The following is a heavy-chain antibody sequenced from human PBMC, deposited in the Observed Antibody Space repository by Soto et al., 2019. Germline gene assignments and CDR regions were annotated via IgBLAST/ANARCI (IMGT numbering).Heavy chain of an antibody. Sequence: GGSLRLSCAASGFTFSNAWMNWVRQAPGKGLEWVGRIKSKTDGGTTDYAAPVKGRFTISRDDSKNTLYLQMNSLKTEDTAVYYCTTGVVSRYCTNGVCYSRVPWGQGTLVTVSS. V-gene: IGHV3-15*07. CDR1: GFTFSNAW. J-gene: IGHJ5*02. D-gene: IGHD2-8*01. CDR3: TTGVVSRYCTNGVCYSRVP. CDR2: IKSKTDGGTT.